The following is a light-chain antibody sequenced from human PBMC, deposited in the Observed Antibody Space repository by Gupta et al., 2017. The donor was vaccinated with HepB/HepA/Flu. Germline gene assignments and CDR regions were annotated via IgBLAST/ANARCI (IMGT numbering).Light chain of an antibody. CDR1: SSDVGGYNY. Sequence: QSALTQPASMSGSPGQSITTSCTGTSSDVGGYNYVSWYQQHPGKAPKVMIYDVTNRPSGVSNRFSGSKSGNTASLTISGLQAEDEADYYCSSYTASSILVFGGGTKLTVL. J-gene: IGLJ3*02. V-gene: IGLV2-14*03. CDR3: SSYTASSILV. CDR2: DVT.